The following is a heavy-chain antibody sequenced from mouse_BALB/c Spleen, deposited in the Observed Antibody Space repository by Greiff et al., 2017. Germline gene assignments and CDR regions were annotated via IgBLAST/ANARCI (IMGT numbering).Heavy chain of an antibody. V-gene: IGHV1-9*01. CDR2: ILPGSGST. D-gene: IGHD2-2*01. Sequence: VQLQQSGAELMKPGASVKISCKATGYTFSSYWIEWVKQRPGHGLEWIGEILPGSGSTNYNEKFKGKATFTADTSSNTAYMQLSSLTSEDSAVYYCARGGLRRSGYYAMDYWGQGTSVTVSS. J-gene: IGHJ4*01. CDR1: GYTFSSYW. CDR3: ARGGLRRSGYYAMDY.